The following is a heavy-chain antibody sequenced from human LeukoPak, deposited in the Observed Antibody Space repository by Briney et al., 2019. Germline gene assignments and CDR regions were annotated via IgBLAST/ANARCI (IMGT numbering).Heavy chain of an antibody. CDR2: ISAYNGNT. CDR3: AREYNWNPDDYCGMDV. Sequence: ASVKVSCKASGYTFTSYGISWVRQAPGQGLEWMGWISAYNGNTNYAQKLQGRVTMTTDTSTSTAYMELRSLRSDDTAVYYCAREYNWNPDDYCGMDVWGQGTTVTVSS. CDR1: GYTFTSYG. V-gene: IGHV1-18*01. J-gene: IGHJ6*02. D-gene: IGHD1-20*01.